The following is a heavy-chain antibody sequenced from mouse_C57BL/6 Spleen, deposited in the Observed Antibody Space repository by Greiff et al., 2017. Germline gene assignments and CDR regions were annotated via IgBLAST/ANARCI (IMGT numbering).Heavy chain of an antibody. D-gene: IGHD6-1*01. V-gene: IGHV3-6*01. CDR3: ASSSGY. CDR1: GYSITSGYY. Sequence: EVKVEESGPGLVKPSQSLSLTCSVTGYSITSGYYWNWIRQFPGNKLEWMGYISYDGSNNYNPSLKNRISITRDTSKNQFFLKLNSVTTEDTATYYCASSSGYGGQGTTLTVSS. J-gene: IGHJ2*01. CDR2: ISYDGSN.